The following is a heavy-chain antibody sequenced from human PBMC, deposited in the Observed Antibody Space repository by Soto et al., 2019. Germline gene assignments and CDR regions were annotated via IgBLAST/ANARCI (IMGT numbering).Heavy chain of an antibody. Sequence: QVRLQQWGAGLLKPSETLSLTCAVYGGSFSGYYWSWIRQPPGKGLEWIGEINHSGSTNYNPSLKSRVTISVDTSKNQFSLKLSSVTAADTAVYYCARDKYYDFWSGYLYYFDYWGQGTLVTVSS. D-gene: IGHD3-3*01. V-gene: IGHV4-34*01. CDR3: ARDKYYDFWSGYLYYFDY. CDR1: GGSFSGYY. CDR2: INHSGST. J-gene: IGHJ4*02.